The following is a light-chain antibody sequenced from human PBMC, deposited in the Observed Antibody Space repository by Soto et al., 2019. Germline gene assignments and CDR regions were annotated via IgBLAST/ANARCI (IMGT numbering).Light chain of an antibody. J-gene: IGKJ2*01. CDR2: AAS. CDR3: QQSYSTLLYT. V-gene: IGKV1-39*01. CDR1: QSISDY. Sequence: DIQMTQSPSSLSASVGDRVTITCRASQSISDYLNWYQQKLGEAPRLLIYAASTLQSGVPSRFSGSGSGTDFSLTISSLQPEDVATYYCQQSYSTLLYTFGQGTKLEIK.